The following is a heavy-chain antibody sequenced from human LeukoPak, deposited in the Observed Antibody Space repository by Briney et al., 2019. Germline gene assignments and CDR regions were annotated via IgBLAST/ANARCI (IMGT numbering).Heavy chain of an antibody. Sequence: AGGSLRLSCAASGFTFSNYAMSWVRQAPGKGLEWVSTVSGSGGSTYYADSVKGRFTISRDNSKNTLYLQMNSLRAEDTAVYFCAKDPTYHSDAFDIWGQGTMVTVSS. J-gene: IGHJ3*02. D-gene: IGHD1-14*01. CDR2: VSGSGGST. CDR3: AKDPTYHSDAFDI. CDR1: GFTFSNYA. V-gene: IGHV3-23*01.